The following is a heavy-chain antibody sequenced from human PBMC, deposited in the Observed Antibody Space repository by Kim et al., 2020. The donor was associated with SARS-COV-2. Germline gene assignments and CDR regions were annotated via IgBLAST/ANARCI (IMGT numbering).Heavy chain of an antibody. CDR3: ARANGGDGYYGGSIDV. CDR1: GFTFSRFG. Sequence: GGSLRLSCAASGFTFSRFGMHWVRQAPGKGLDWVGVIWYDGSKKYYADSVKGRFIISRDDSKNTVYLQMNSLRAEDSAVYYCARANGGDGYYGGSIDVWG. V-gene: IGHV3-33*01. CDR2: IWYDGSKK. D-gene: IGHD2-21*01. J-gene: IGHJ6*01.